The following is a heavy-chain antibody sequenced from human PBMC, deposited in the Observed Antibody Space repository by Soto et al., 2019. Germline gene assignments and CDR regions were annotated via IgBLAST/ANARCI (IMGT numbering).Heavy chain of an antibody. CDR2: ITGSGDGS. V-gene: IGHV3-23*01. D-gene: IGHD1-26*01. CDR1: GFTFSSYA. Sequence: EVQLLESGGGWLQPGGSLRLSCAASGFTFSSYAMNWVRQAPGQGLEWVSGITGSGDGSYYSDSVKGRFTISRDNSKITLYRQMNGLRAEDTAVYYCATAYSTCWPSDWFDPWGQGTLVTVSS. J-gene: IGHJ5*02. CDR3: ATAYSTCWPSDWFDP.